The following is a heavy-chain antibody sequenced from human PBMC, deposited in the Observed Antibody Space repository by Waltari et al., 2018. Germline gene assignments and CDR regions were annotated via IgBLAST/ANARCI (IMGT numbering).Heavy chain of an antibody. CDR3: AREGGASIAAAGDSPEY. CDR2: INAGNGNT. CDR1: GYTFTSYA. J-gene: IGHJ4*02. D-gene: IGHD6-13*01. V-gene: IGHV1-3*01. Sequence: QVQLVQSGAEVKKPRASVKVSCKASGYTFTSYAMHWVRQAPGQRLEWMGWINAGNGNTKYSQKFQGRVTITRDTSASTAYMELGSLRSEDTAVYYCAREGGASIAAAGDSPEYWGQGTLVTVSS.